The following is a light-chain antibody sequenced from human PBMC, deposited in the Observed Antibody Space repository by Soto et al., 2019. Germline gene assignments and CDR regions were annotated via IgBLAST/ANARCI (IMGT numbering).Light chain of an antibody. CDR3: CSYSDTTPVL. V-gene: IGLV2-23*01. CDR1: SSDVGGYNL. Sequence: SVLTQPASVSGSPGQSITISCTGTSSDVGGYNLVSWFQQYPGKAPKLMIYEGTKRPSGVSIRFSGSKSGNTASLTISGLQADDEADYYCCSYSDTTPVLFGGGTKLTVL. CDR2: EGT. J-gene: IGLJ2*01.